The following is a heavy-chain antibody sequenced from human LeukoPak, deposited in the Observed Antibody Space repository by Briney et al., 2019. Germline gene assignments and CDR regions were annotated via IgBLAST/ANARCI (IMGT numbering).Heavy chain of an antibody. Sequence: ASVKVSCKASGYTFTCYYMHWVRQAPGQGLEWMVRINPNSGGTNYAQKFQGRVTMTRDTSISTAYMELSRLRSDDTAVYYCARMSFGGWYYYGSGSSDYWGQGTLVTVSS. CDR1: GYTFTCYY. CDR3: ARMSFGGWYYYGSGSSDY. CDR2: INPNSGGT. J-gene: IGHJ4*02. V-gene: IGHV1-2*06. D-gene: IGHD3-10*01.